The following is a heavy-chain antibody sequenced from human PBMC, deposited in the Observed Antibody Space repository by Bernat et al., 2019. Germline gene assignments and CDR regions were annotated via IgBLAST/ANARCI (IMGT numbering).Heavy chain of an antibody. J-gene: IGHJ4*02. CDR1: GFTFSSYA. Sequence: QVQLVEFGGGVVQPGRSLRLSCAASGFTFSSYAMHWVRQAPGKGLEWVAVISYDGSNKYYADSVKGRFTISRDNSKNTLYLQMNSLRAEDTAVYYCARDSGYSSGWQNFDYWGQGTLVTVSS. CDR2: ISYDGSNK. CDR3: ARDSGYSSGWQNFDY. D-gene: IGHD6-19*01. V-gene: IGHV3-30-3*01.